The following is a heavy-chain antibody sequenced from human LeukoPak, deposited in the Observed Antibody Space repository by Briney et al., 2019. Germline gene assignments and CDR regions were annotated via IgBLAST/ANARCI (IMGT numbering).Heavy chain of an antibody. CDR2: IYSGGTT. V-gene: IGHV3-53*01. CDR1: GFTVNNNY. D-gene: IGHD1-26*01. Sequence: SGGSLRLSCAASGFTVNNNYMSWVRQAPGKGLECVSVIYSGGTTYYADPVRGRFSISRDSSENTVYLQMNSLRVEDTAVYYCARDPGGSYSHGIWGQGTLVTVSS. J-gene: IGHJ4*02. CDR3: ARDPGGSYSHGI.